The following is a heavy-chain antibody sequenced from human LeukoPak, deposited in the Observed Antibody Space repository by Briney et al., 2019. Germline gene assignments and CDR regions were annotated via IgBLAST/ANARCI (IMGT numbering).Heavy chain of an antibody. CDR1: GGSFSGYY. CDR2: INHSGST. CDR3: VRQFSPYYYDSGNYGY. Sequence: PSETLSLTCAVYGGSFSGYYWSWIRQPPGKGLXXXXXINHSGSTNYXPSXXXXXTISVDTSKNQFSLNLSSVTTADTAVYYCVRQFSPYYYDSGNYGYWGQGTLVTVSS. V-gene: IGHV4-34*01. J-gene: IGHJ4*02. D-gene: IGHD3-10*01.